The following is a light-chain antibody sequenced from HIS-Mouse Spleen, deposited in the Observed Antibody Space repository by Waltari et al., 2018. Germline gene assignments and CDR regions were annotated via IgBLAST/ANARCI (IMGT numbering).Light chain of an antibody. J-gene: IGLJ2*01. Sequence: QSALTQPASVSGSPGQSITISCTGTSSDVGSYNLVSRYQQHPGKPPKLMIYEGSKRPSGVSNRFSGSKSGNTASLTISGLQAEDEADYYCCSYAGSSPYVVFGGGTKLTVL. CDR3: CSYAGSSPYVV. CDR2: EGS. CDR1: SSDVGSYNL. V-gene: IGLV2-23*01.